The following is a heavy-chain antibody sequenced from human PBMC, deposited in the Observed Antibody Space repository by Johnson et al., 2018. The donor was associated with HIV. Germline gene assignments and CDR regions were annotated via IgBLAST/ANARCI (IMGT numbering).Heavy chain of an antibody. CDR1: GFTFDDYA. Sequence: VQLVESGGGLVQPGRSLRLSCAASGFTFDDYAMHWVRQAPGKGLEWVSGISWNSGSIGYADSVKGRCTISRENAKNSLDLQMNSLKAEDTALYYCAKAPLHLWFEPSDAFVIWGQGTMVTVSS. CDR3: AKAPLHLWFEPSDAFVI. CDR2: ISWNSGSI. D-gene: IGHD3-10*01. V-gene: IGHV3-9*01. J-gene: IGHJ3*02.